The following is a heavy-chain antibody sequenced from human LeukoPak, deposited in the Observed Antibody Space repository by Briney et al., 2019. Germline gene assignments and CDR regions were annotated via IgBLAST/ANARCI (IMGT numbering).Heavy chain of an antibody. Sequence: GGSLRLSCAASGFTFSSYAMHGVRQAPGKGLEEVAVISYDGSNKYYADSVKGRFTIYRDHPKNTLYLQMNSLSAEDTAVYFCAKRGVVIRVILVGFHKEAYYFDSWGQGALVTVSS. D-gene: IGHD3-22*01. CDR1: GFTFSSYA. CDR3: AKRGVVIRVILVGFHKEAYYFDS. CDR2: ISYDGSNK. V-gene: IGHV3-30*07. J-gene: IGHJ4*02.